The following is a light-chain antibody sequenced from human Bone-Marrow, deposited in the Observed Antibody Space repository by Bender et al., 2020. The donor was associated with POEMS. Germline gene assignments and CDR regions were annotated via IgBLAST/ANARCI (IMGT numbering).Light chain of an antibody. CDR1: SSDVGGYDF. J-gene: IGLJ1*01. Sequence: QSALTQPASVSGSPGQSITISCTGTSSDVGGYDFVSWYQKHPGKAPKLIIYDVNNRPSGVSTRFSGSKSGNTASLTISGLQAEDEADYYCFSYAGSNTYVFGTGTRVTVL. V-gene: IGLV2-23*02. CDR2: DVN. CDR3: FSYAGSNTYV.